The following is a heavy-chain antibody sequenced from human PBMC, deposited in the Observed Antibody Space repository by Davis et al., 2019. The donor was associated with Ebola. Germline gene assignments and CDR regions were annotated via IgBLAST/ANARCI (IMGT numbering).Heavy chain of an antibody. J-gene: IGHJ5*02. CDR1: GGTFSSYA. D-gene: IGHD3-10*01. CDR2: IIPIFGTA. Sequence: AASVKVSCKASGGTFSSYAISWVRQAPGQGLEWMGGIIPIFGTANYAQKFQGRVTITADKSTSTAYMELSSLRSEDTAVYYCASRGYGSGSYNWFDPWGQGILVTVSS. CDR3: ASRGYGSGSYNWFDP. V-gene: IGHV1-69*06.